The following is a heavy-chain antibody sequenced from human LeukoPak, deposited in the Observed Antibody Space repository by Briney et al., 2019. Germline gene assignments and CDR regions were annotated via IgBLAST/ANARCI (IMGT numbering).Heavy chain of an antibody. CDR3: ARAVGVTVTSHFDY. V-gene: IGHV4-39*07. CDR2: IYYSGST. D-gene: IGHD4-17*01. J-gene: IGHJ4*02. CDR1: GGSISSSSYY. Sequence: SETLSLTCTVSGGSISSSSYYWGWIRQPPGKGLEWIGSIYYSGSTYYDPSLKSRVTISVDTSKNQFSLKLSSVTAADTAVYYCARAVGVTVTSHFDYWGQGTLVTVSS.